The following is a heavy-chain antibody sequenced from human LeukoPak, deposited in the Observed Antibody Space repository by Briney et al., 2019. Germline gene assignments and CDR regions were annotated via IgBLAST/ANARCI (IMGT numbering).Heavy chain of an antibody. CDR2: IYTSGST. V-gene: IGHV4-61*02. D-gene: IGHD2-2*02. CDR1: GGSISSGSYY. CDR3: ARYCSSTSCYRPFDWYFDL. J-gene: IGHJ2*01. Sequence: SQTLSLTCTVSGGSISSGSYYWSWIRQPAGKGLEWIGRIYTSGSTNYNPSLKSRVTMSVDTSKNQFSLKLSSVTAADTAVYYCARYCSSTSCYRPFDWYFDLWGRGTLVTVSS.